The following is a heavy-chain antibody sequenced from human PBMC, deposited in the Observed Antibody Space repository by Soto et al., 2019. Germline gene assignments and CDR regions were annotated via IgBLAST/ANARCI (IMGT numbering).Heavy chain of an antibody. Sequence: QPGGSLRLSCAASGFTFSSYAMSWVRQAPGKGLEWVSAISGSGGSTYYADSVKGRFTISRDNFKNTLYLQMNSLRAEDTAVYYCAKDFQYYDILTGYSYSDAFDIWGQGTMVTVSS. D-gene: IGHD3-9*01. CDR2: ISGSGGST. CDR3: AKDFQYYDILTGYSYSDAFDI. J-gene: IGHJ3*02. CDR1: GFTFSSYA. V-gene: IGHV3-23*01.